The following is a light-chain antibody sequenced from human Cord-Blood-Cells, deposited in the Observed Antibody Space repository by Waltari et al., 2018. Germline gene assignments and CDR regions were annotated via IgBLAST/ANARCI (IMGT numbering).Light chain of an antibody. CDR2: DVS. CDR3: SSDTSSSYV. CDR1: SSDVGGYTS. J-gene: IGLJ1*01. Sequence: QSALTQPASVSGSPGQSITISCTGTSSDVGGYTSVSWYQQHPGKAPKLMIYDVSNRPSGVSNRVSGSKSGNTASLTISGLQAEDEADYYCSSDTSSSYVFGTGTKVTVL. V-gene: IGLV2-14*03.